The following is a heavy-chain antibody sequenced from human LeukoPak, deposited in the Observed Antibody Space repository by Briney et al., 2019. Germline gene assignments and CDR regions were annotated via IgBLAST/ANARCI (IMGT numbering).Heavy chain of an antibody. Sequence: GGSLRLSCAASGFISDDYGMSWVRQAPGKGLEWVSGINWNAGSTGYADSVKGRFTISRDNSKNSLYLEMNSLRAEDTAVYYCAKDSDELIAAAYNWFDSWGQGTLVTVSS. V-gene: IGHV3-20*04. J-gene: IGHJ5*01. D-gene: IGHD6-13*01. CDR2: INWNAGST. CDR3: AKDSDELIAAAYNWFDS. CDR1: GFISDDYG.